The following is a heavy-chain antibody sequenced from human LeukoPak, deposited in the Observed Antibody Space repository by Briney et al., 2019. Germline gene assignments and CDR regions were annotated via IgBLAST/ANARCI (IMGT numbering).Heavy chain of an antibody. J-gene: IGHJ4*02. CDR3: AREGDYYDSSGYFLFDY. V-gene: IGHV3-30*02. D-gene: IGHD3-22*01. CDR1: GFTFSSYG. CDR2: IRYDGSNK. Sequence: GGSLRLSCAASGFTFSSYGMHWVRQAPGKGLEWVAFIRYDGSNKYYADSVKGRFTISRDNAKNSLYLQMNSLRAEDTAVYYCAREGDYYDSSGYFLFDYWGQGTLVTVSS.